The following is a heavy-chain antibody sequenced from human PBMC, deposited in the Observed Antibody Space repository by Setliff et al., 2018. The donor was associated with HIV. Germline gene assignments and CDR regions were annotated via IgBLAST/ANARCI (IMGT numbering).Heavy chain of an antibody. Sequence: SETLSLTCTVSGDSVRSSRYYWSWIRQPAGMGLEWIGRFDSSGGTDYNPSLVGRLSISIDTTKNQFSLHLTSVTAADTAVYFCARQDIFYFDSWGQGTLVTVSS. CDR2: FDSSGGT. D-gene: IGHD2-21*01. CDR3: ARQDIFYFDS. J-gene: IGHJ4*02. V-gene: IGHV4-61*02. CDR1: GDSVRSSRYY.